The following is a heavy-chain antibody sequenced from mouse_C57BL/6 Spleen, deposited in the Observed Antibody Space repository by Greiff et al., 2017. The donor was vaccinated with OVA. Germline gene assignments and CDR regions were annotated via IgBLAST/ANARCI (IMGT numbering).Heavy chain of an antibody. Sequence: VQLMESGAELVRPGASVTLSCKASGYTFTDYEMHWVKQTPVHGLEWIGAIDPETGGTAYNQKFKGKAILTADKSSSTAYMELRSLTSEDSAVYYCTRWNWVFDYWGQGTTLTVSS. CDR3: TRWNWVFDY. CDR1: GYTFTDYE. D-gene: IGHD4-1*01. J-gene: IGHJ2*01. V-gene: IGHV1-15*01. CDR2: IDPETGGT.